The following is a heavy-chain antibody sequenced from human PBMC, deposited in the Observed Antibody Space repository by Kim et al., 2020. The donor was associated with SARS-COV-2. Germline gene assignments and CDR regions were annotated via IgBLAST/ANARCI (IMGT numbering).Heavy chain of an antibody. D-gene: IGHD3-10*01. V-gene: IGHV3-74*01. Sequence: DYVKGRFTISRDNAKNTLYLQMSSLRAEDTAVYYCASRYGSGSYGGWFDPWGQGTLVTVSS. J-gene: IGHJ5*02. CDR3: ASRYGSGSYGGWFDP.